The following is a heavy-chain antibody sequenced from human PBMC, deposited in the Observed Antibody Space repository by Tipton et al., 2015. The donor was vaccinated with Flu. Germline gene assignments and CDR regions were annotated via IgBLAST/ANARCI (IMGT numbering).Heavy chain of an antibody. CDR2: ISYNGGDK. Sequence: CAASGFTFSDYGIHWVRQAPGKGLEWVAVISYNGGDKFYADSVKGRFTVSRDNSKNTLYLQMNSLRAEDTAVYYCAKGNALRVSPFMDVWGQGTTVTVSS. V-gene: IGHV3-30*18. CDR3: AKGNALRVSPFMDV. CDR1: GFTFSDYG. J-gene: IGHJ6*02. D-gene: IGHD4-17*01.